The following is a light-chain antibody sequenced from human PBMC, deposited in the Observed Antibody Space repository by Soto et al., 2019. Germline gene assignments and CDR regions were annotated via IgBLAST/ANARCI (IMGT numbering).Light chain of an antibody. CDR2: AVF. CDR1: QDISNF. J-gene: IGKJ4*01. Sequence: DIQLTQSPSFLSASVGDRVTITCRASQDISNFLAWFQQKPGRAPKLLIYAVFTLQSGVPSRFSGSGSGAEFTLTISSLQPEDXATYYCQQLDSYPLTFGGGTKVEIK. CDR3: QQLDSYPLT. V-gene: IGKV1-9*01.